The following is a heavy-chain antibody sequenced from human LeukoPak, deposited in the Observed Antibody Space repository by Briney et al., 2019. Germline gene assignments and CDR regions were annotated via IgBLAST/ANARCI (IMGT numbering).Heavy chain of an antibody. J-gene: IGHJ6*03. V-gene: IGHV4-34*01. Sequence: SETLSLTCAVYGGSSSGYYWSWIRQPPGKGLEWIGVINHSGSTNYNPSLKSRVTISVDTSKNQFSLKLSSVTAADTAVYYCARHESGSYSDYYYYYMDVWGKGTTVTVSS. CDR2: INHSGST. CDR3: ARHESGSYSDYYYYYMDV. D-gene: IGHD1-26*01. CDR1: GGSSSGYY.